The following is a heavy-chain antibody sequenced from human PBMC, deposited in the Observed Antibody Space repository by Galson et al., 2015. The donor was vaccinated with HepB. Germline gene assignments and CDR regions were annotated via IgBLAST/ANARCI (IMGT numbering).Heavy chain of an antibody. CDR3: ARAEGSGYYYVGY. D-gene: IGHD3-22*01. V-gene: IGHV7-4-1*02. CDR2: INTNTGNP. Sequence: SVKVSCKASGYTFNNYGINWVRQAPGQGLEWMGRINTNTGNPTYAQGFTGRFVFSLDTSASTAYLQISSLKAEDTAFYFCARAEGSGYYYVGYWGQGTLVTVSS. CDR1: GYTFNNYG. J-gene: IGHJ4*02.